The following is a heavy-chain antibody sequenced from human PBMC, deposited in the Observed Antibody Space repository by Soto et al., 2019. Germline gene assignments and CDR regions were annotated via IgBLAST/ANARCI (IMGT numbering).Heavy chain of an antibody. CDR1: GGSISSSNW. J-gene: IGHJ6*02. Sequence: SETLSLTCAVSGGSISSSNWWRWVRQPPGKGLEWIGEIYHSGSTNYNPSLKSRVTMSVDKSKNQFSLKLSSVTAADTAVYFCARDQIWFGDFHYYGMDVWGQGTTVT. CDR3: ARDQIWFGDFHYYGMDV. D-gene: IGHD3-10*01. V-gene: IGHV4-4*02. CDR2: IYHSGST.